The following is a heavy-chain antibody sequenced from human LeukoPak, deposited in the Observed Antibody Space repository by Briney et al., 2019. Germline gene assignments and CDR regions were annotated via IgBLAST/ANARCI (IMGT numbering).Heavy chain of an antibody. D-gene: IGHD3-16*01. J-gene: IGHJ4*02. CDR1: GYTFTVYY. CDR3: ASGFGDYTY. Sequence: ASVKVSCKASGYTFTVYYIHWDRHAPGQGLELIGWINPNSGGTSYAQKFQGRVTMTRSTSITTAYMELSRLRSEDTAVYYCASGFGDYTYWGQGTMVTVSS. V-gene: IGHV1-2*02. CDR2: INPNSGGT.